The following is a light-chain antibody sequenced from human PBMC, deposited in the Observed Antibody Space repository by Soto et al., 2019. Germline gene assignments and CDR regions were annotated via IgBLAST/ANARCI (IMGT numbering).Light chain of an antibody. Sequence: DIQMTQSPSSLSASVGDRVTITYRASQSISDSLAWYQQKPGRAPNLLIFDASSLQSGVPSRFSGSGSGTEFTLTISSLQPDDFATYYCQHYTIYPYTFGQGTKVDTK. V-gene: IGKV1-5*01. CDR3: QHYTIYPYT. CDR2: DAS. CDR1: QSISDS. J-gene: IGKJ2*01.